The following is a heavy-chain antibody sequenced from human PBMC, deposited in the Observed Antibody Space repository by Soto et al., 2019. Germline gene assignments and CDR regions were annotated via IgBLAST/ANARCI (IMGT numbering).Heavy chain of an antibody. CDR3: AREGGGSYWAYYYYGMDV. V-gene: IGHV1-2*04. D-gene: IGHD1-26*01. CDR2: INPNSGGT. Sequence: EASVKVSCKASGYTFTGYYMHWVRQAPGQGLEWMGWINPNSGGTNYAQKFQGWVTMTRDTSISTAYMELSRLRSDDTAVYYCAREGGGSYWAYYYYGMDVWGQGTTVTVSS. CDR1: GYTFTGYY. J-gene: IGHJ6*02.